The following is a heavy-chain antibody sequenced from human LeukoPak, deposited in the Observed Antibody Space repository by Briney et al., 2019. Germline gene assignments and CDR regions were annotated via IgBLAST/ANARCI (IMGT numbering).Heavy chain of an antibody. J-gene: IGHJ6*02. CDR3: ARATKDSSSWYPYYYYYYGVDV. D-gene: IGHD6-13*01. V-gene: IGHV3-33*01. CDR1: GFTFSSYG. Sequence: PGGSLRLSCAASGFTFSSYGMHWVRQAPGKGLEWVAVIWYDGSNKYYADSVKGRFTISRDNSKNTLYLQMNSLRAEDTAVYYCARATKDSSSWYPYYYYYYGVDVWGQGTTVTVSS. CDR2: IWYDGSNK.